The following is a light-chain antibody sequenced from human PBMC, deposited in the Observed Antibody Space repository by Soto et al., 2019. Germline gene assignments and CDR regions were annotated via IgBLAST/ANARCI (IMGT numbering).Light chain of an antibody. CDR3: QQYDSSPPVYT. CDR2: GAS. V-gene: IGKV3-20*01. CDR1: QSVSSRN. J-gene: IGKJ2*01. Sequence: EIVLTQSPGTLSLSPGERATLSCRASQSVSSRNLAWYQQKPGQAPRRLIYGASSRATGIPDRFSGSGSGTDFTLTISRLEPEDFAVYYCQQYDSSPPVYTFGQGTKVDIK.